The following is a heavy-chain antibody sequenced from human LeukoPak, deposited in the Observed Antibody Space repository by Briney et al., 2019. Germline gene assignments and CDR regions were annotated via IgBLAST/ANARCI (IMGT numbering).Heavy chain of an antibody. V-gene: IGHV3-23*01. CDR2: ISGSGGST. Sequence: GGSLRLSCAASGFTFSSSTMGWVSQAPGKGLEWVSSISGSGGSTYYADSVKGRFTVSRDNSKNTLYLHMNSLTFEDTAVYYCLGNWCWGQGTLVIVSS. CDR1: GFTFSSST. J-gene: IGHJ4*02. CDR3: LGNWC. D-gene: IGHD1-20*01.